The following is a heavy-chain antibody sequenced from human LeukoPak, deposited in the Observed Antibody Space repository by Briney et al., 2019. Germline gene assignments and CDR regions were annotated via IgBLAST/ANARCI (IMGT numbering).Heavy chain of an antibody. J-gene: IGHJ5*02. Sequence: SETLSLTRIVSGGSISSGGYYWSWIRQHPGKGLEWIGYIYYSGSTYYNPSLKSRVTISVDTSKNQFSLKLSSVTAADTAVYYCARERLGRGDWFDPWGQGTLVTVSS. V-gene: IGHV4-31*03. D-gene: IGHD7-27*01. CDR3: ARERLGRGDWFDP. CDR1: GGSISSGGYY. CDR2: IYYSGST.